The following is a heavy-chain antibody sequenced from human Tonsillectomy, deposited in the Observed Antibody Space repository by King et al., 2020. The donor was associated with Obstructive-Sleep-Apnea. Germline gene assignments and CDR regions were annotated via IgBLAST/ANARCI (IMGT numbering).Heavy chain of an antibody. CDR1: GYTFTSYD. Sequence: QLVQSGAEVKKPGASVKVSCKPSGYTFTSYDINWVRQATGQGLEWMGWMNPNSGNTGYAQKFQGRITMTRNTSISTAYMELSSLRSEDTAVYYCARARAGSGWYGDFDYWGQGTLVTVSS. CDR3: ARARAGSGWYGDFDY. D-gene: IGHD6-19*01. J-gene: IGHJ4*02. V-gene: IGHV1-8*01. CDR2: MNPNSGNT.